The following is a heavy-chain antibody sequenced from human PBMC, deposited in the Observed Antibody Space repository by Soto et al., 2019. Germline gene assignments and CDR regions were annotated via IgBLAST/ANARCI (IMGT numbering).Heavy chain of an antibody. V-gene: IGHV4-59*08. D-gene: IGHD3-22*01. Sequence: SETLSLTCTVSGGSISPYYWTWVRQPPGKRLEWMVYIYYGGTTSYNPSLMSRFTISLATSKNQFSLKLSSVTAADTAVYYCARRLYYDSSGFEGGGMDVWGQGTTVTVSS. CDR2: IYYGGTT. J-gene: IGHJ6*02. CDR3: ARRLYYDSSGFEGGGMDV. CDR1: GGSISPYY.